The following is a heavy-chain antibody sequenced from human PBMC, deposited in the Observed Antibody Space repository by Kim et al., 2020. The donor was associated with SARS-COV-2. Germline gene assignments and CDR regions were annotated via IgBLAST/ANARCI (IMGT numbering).Heavy chain of an antibody. Sequence: GGSLRLSCAASGFTFDDYAMHWVRQAPGKGLEWVSFISWNSGSIAYADSVKGRFTISRDNAKNSLYLQMNSLRAEDTALYYCAKDRGSGWYLGFDYWGQGTLVTVSS. CDR1: GFTFDDYA. V-gene: IGHV3-9*01. D-gene: IGHD6-19*01. CDR3: AKDRGSGWYLGFDY. CDR2: ISWNSGSI. J-gene: IGHJ4*02.